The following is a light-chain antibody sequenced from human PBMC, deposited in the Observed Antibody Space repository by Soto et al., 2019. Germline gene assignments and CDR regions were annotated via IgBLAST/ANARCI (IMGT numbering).Light chain of an antibody. V-gene: IGKV3-15*01. Sequence: IVMTQFPATLSVSPGERATLSCRASQSVSSNLAWYQQKPGQAPRLLIYGASTRATGIPARFSGSGSGTEFTLTISSLQSEDFAVYYCQQYNNWPPMTFGQGTKVDIK. CDR1: QSVSSN. CDR2: GAS. J-gene: IGKJ1*01. CDR3: QQYNNWPPMT.